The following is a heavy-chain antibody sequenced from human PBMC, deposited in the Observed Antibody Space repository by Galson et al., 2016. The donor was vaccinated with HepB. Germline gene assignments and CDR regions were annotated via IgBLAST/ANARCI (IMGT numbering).Heavy chain of an antibody. J-gene: IGHJ4*02. CDR1: GFSLSDYS. Sequence: SLRLSCAASGFSLSDYSVNWVRQAPGKGLEWLSYISSRGTAIYYVESAMGRFTISRDKAKNSVYLQMNSLRGDDTAVYYCERSVAKWEPLEYWGQGTLVTVSS. D-gene: IGHD1-26*01. CDR2: ISSRGTAI. V-gene: IGHV3-48*03. CDR3: ERSVAKWEPLEY.